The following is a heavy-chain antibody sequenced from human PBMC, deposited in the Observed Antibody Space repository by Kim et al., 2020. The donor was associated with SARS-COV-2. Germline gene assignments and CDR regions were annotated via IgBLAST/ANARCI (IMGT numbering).Heavy chain of an antibody. CDR2: K. D-gene: IGHD6-13*01. V-gene: IGHV3-66*01. J-gene: IGHJ4*02. CDR3: ARDHLAAGTSY. Sequence: KYYADSVKGRFTIPRDNSKNTLYLQMNSLRAEDTAVYYCARDHLAAGTSYWGQGTLVTVS.